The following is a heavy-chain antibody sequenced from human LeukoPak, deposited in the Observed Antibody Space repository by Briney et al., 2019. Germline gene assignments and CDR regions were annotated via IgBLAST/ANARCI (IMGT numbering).Heavy chain of an antibody. J-gene: IGHJ5*02. Sequence: SVKVSCKASGGTFSSYAISWVRQAPGQGLEWMGGNIPIFGTANYAQKFQGRVTITADESTSTAYMELSSLRSEDTAVYYCARSRSLSPSGWFDPWGQGTLVTVSS. V-gene: IGHV1-69*13. CDR2: NIPIFGTA. CDR1: GGTFSSYA. CDR3: ARSRSLSPSGWFDP. D-gene: IGHD6-25*01.